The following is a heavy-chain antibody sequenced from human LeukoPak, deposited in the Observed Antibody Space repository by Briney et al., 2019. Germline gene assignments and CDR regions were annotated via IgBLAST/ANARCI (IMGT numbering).Heavy chain of an antibody. Sequence: SETLSLTCTVSGGSISSGGYYWSWIRQHPGKGLEWIGYIYYSVSTYYNPSLKSRVTISVDTSKNQFSLKLSSVTAADTAVYYCARGQGTTVTYGGFDYWGQGTLVTVSS. D-gene: IGHD4-17*01. CDR1: GGSISSGGYY. CDR3: ARGQGTTVTYGGFDY. J-gene: IGHJ4*02. V-gene: IGHV4-31*03. CDR2: IYYSVST.